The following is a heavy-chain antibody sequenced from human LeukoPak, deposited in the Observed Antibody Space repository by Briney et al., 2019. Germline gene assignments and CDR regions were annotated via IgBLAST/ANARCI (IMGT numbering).Heavy chain of an antibody. D-gene: IGHD1-1*01. J-gene: IGHJ4*02. CDR1: GGSISSYF. CDR3: ARETADLGRSLDY. CDR2: IYTSGIT. V-gene: IGHV4-4*07. Sequence: SETLSLTCTVSGGSISSYFWSWFRQPAGKGLEWIGRIYTSGITNCNPSLKSRVTMSVDTSKNQFSLNLTSVTAADTAVYYCARETADLGRSLDYWGQGTLVTVSS.